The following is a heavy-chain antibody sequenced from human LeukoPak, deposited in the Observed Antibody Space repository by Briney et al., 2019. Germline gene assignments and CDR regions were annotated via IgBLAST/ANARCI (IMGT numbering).Heavy chain of an antibody. V-gene: IGHV1-46*01. CDR1: GYTFTSYY. CDR3: ARAGGGDDSSGYYSD. CDR2: INPSGGST. Sequence: ASVKASCKASGYTFTSYYMHWVRQAPGQWLEWMGIINPSGGSTSYAQKFQGRVTMTRDTSTSTVYMELSSLRSEDTAVYYCARAGGGDDSSGYYSDWGQGTLVTVSS. J-gene: IGHJ4*02. D-gene: IGHD3-22*01.